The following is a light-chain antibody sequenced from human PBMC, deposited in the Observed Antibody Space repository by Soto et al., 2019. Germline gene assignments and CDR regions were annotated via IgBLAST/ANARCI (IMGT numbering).Light chain of an antibody. CDR3: QQYNSYFWT. CDR1: QSISSW. J-gene: IGKJ1*01. Sequence: DIQLTQSPSTLSASVGDRVTITCRASQSISSWLAWYQQKPGKAPKILIFDASILESGVPSRFRGSGSGTQFTLPISRLQPDDFETYYCQQYNSYFWTFGQGTQVDIK. CDR2: DAS. V-gene: IGKV1-5*01.